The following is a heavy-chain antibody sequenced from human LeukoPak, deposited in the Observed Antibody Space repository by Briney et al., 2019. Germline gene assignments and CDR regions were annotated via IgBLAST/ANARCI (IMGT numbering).Heavy chain of an antibody. CDR3: ARDRAVVGATTDYYYYMDV. D-gene: IGHD1-26*01. Sequence: ASVKVSCKASGYTFTGYYMHWVRQAPGQGLEWMGWINPNSGGTNYAQKFQGRVTMTRDTSIGTAYMELSRLRSDDTAVYYCARDRAVVGATTDYYYYMDVWGKGTTVTVSS. CDR2: INPNSGGT. CDR1: GYTFTGYY. J-gene: IGHJ6*03. V-gene: IGHV1-2*02.